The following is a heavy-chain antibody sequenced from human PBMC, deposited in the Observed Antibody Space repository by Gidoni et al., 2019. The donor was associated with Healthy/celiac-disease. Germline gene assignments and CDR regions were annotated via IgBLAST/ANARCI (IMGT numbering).Heavy chain of an antibody. CDR3: ARDLTPRIAAGLDY. CDR1: GFTFSSYW. D-gene: IGHD6-13*01. J-gene: IGHJ4*02. CDR2: IKQDGSEK. V-gene: IGHV3-7*01. Sequence: EVQLVESGGGLVQPGGSLRLSCAACGFTFSSYWMSWVRQAPGKGLEWVANIKQDGSEKDYVDSVKGRFTISRDNAKNSLYLQMNSLRAEDTAIYYCARDLTPRIAAGLDYWGQGTLVTVSS.